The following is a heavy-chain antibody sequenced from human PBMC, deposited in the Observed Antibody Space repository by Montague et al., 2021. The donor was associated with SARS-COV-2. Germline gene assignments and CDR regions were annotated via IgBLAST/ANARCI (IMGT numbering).Heavy chain of an antibody. Sequence: SETLSLTCSVSGGSIPTYYWSWVRQPAGKGLEWSWRLSTSGSTNXNPSLKSRVTMSLDTSKNQVSLNLSSVTAADTAVYYCARDASSANSPANNWFDSWGQGTLVTVSS. CDR1: GGSIPTYY. CDR3: ARDASSANSPANNWFDS. J-gene: IGHJ5*01. D-gene: IGHD4/OR15-4a*01. CDR2: LSTSGST. V-gene: IGHV4-4*07.